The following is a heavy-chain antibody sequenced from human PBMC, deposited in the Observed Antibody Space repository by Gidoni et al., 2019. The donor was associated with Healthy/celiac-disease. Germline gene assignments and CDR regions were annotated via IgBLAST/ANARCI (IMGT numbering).Heavy chain of an antibody. Sequence: EVQLLESGGGLVQPGGSLILSCAAPGFTFSSYAMSWVRQAPGKGLEWVSAIRGSGGSTYYADSVKGRFTISRDNSKNTLYLQMNSLRAEDTAVYYCAKWGGGWFRELLFFDYWGQGTLVTVSS. CDR2: IRGSGGST. D-gene: IGHD3-10*01. CDR3: AKWGGGWFRELLFFDY. J-gene: IGHJ4*02. V-gene: IGHV3-23*01. CDR1: GFTFSSYA.